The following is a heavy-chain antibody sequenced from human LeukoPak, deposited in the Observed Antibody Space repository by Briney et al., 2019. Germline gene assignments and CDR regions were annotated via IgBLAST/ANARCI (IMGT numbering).Heavy chain of an antibody. CDR3: ARGTRIAAAGTRSAGGWYFDL. V-gene: IGHV4-34*01. CDR2: INHSGST. Sequence: SETLSLTCAVSGGSFSGYYWSWIRQPPGKGLEWIGEINHSGSTNYNPSLTSRVTISVDTSKNQFSLKLSSVTAADTAVYYCARGTRIAAAGTRSAGGWYFDLWGRGTLVTVSS. D-gene: IGHD6-13*01. J-gene: IGHJ2*01. CDR1: GGSFSGYY.